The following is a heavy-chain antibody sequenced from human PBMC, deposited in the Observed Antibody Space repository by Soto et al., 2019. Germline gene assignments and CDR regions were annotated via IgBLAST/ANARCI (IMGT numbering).Heavy chain of an antibody. CDR3: ARELRQWLVQGYYGMDV. CDR1: GFTFSSYS. J-gene: IGHJ6*02. CDR2: ISSSSSYI. D-gene: IGHD6-19*01. V-gene: IGHV3-21*01. Sequence: EVQLVESGGGLVKPGGSLRLSCAASGFTFSSYSMNWVRKAPGKGLEWVSSISSSSSYIYYADSVKGRFTISRDNAKNSLYLQMNSLRAEDTAVYYCARELRQWLVQGYYGMDVWGQGTTVTVSS.